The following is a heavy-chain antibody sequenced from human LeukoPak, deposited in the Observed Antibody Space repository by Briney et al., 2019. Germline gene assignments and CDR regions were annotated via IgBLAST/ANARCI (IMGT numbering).Heavy chain of an antibody. CDR3: ARTHTNTASCFDY. J-gene: IGHJ4*02. V-gene: IGHV5-51*01. CDR2: IYPGDSNT. Sequence: GESLKISCKGSGYSFSSYWIGWVRQMPGKGLEWMGIIYPGDSNTRYSPSFQGQVTISADKSINTAYLQWSSLKASDTAMYYCARTHTNTASCFDYWGQGSLVTVSS. D-gene: IGHD5-24*01. CDR1: GYSFSSYW.